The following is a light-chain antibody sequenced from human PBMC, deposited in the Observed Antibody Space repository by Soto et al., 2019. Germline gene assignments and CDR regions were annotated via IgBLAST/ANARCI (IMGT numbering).Light chain of an antibody. CDR3: TSYLGCRTWA. J-gene: IGLJ3*02. CDR1: SSDVGAYKY. V-gene: IGLV2-8*01. Sequence: QSALTQPPSASGSPGQSVTISCTGTSSDVGAYKYVSWYQQYPGKAPKLMIYEVSKRPSRVPDRISGTKAGNTASLTFSRHQAQDEDDYHCTSYLGCRTWAFAGRTQMTV. CDR2: EVS.